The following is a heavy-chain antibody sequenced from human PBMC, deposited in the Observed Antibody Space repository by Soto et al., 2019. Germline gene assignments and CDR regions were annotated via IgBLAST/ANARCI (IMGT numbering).Heavy chain of an antibody. Sequence: GGSLRLSCAASGFIFSSYAMSWVRQAPGKGLEWVSAISGSGGSTYYADSVKGRFTISRDNSKNTLYLQMNSLRAEDTAVYYCAKERGITMIVVVTFYYYYGMDVWGQGTTVTVSS. V-gene: IGHV3-23*01. CDR3: AKERGITMIVVVTFYYYYGMDV. D-gene: IGHD3-22*01. CDR2: ISGSGGST. CDR1: GFIFSSYA. J-gene: IGHJ6*02.